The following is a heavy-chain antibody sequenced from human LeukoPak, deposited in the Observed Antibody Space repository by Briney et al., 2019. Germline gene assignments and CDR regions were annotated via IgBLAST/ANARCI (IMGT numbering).Heavy chain of an antibody. Sequence: KPGESLKIXCKGSGYSFTSYWIGWVRQMPGKGLEWMGIIYPSDSDTRYSPSFQGQVTISVDKSITTAYLQWSSLKASDTAMYYCARIEGNYYYYMDVWGKGTTVTVSS. CDR3: ARIEGNYYYYMDV. V-gene: IGHV5-51*03. J-gene: IGHJ6*03. CDR1: GYSFTSYW. CDR2: IYPSDSDT.